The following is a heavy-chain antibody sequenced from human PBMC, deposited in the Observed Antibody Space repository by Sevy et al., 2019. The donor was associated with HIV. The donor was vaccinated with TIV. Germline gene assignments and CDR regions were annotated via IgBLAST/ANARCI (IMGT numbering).Heavy chain of an antibody. CDR2: IYHSGST. J-gene: IGHJ1*01. V-gene: IGHV4-30-2*01. CDR1: GGSISSGGYS. CDR3: ARAGDSSGYYYGYFQY. D-gene: IGHD3-22*01. Sequence: SETLSLTCAVSGGSISSGGYSWSWIRQPPGKGLEWIGYIYHSGSTYYNPSLKSRVTISVDRSKNQFSLKLSSVTAADTAVYYCARAGDSSGYYYGYFQYWGQGTLVTVSS.